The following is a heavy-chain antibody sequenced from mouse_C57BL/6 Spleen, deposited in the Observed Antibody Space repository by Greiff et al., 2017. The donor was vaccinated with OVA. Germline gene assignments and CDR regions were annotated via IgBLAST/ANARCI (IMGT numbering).Heavy chain of an antibody. CDR1: GYTFTDYE. CDR2: IDPETGGT. CDR3: TRGITTVVATPFDY. V-gene: IGHV1-15*01. Sequence: QVQLQQSGAELVRPGASVTLSCKASGYTFTDYEMHWVKQTPVHGLEWIGAIDPETGGTAYNQKFKGKAILTADKSSSTAYMELRSLTSEDSAVYYGTRGITTVVATPFDYWGQGTTLTVSS. D-gene: IGHD1-1*01. J-gene: IGHJ2*01.